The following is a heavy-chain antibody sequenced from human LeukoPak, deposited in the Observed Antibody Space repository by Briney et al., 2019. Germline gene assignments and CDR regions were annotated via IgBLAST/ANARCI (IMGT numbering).Heavy chain of an antibody. CDR3: VRDGWFFLDY. D-gene: IGHD2-15*01. J-gene: IGHJ4*02. CDR2: INSDGSST. CDR1: GITFSTYW. Sequence: PGGSLRLSCAVSGITFSTYWMHWVRQAPGKGLVWVSRINSDGSSTNYADSVKGRSTISRDNAKNTLYLQMNSLRAEDMAVYYCVRDGWFFLDYWGQGTLVTVSS. V-gene: IGHV3-74*01.